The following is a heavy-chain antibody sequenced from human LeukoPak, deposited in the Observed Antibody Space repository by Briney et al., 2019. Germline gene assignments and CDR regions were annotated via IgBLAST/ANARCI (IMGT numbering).Heavy chain of an antibody. J-gene: IGHJ4*02. V-gene: IGHV1-18*01. Sequence: ASVKVSCKASGYTLTSYGISWVRQAPGQGLEWMGWISAYNGNTNYAQKLQGRVTMTTDTSTGTAYMELRSLRSDDTAVYYCARDLTLAAARPTDYWGQGTLVTVSS. CDR3: ARDLTLAAARPTDY. D-gene: IGHD6-6*01. CDR1: GYTLTSYG. CDR2: ISAYNGNT.